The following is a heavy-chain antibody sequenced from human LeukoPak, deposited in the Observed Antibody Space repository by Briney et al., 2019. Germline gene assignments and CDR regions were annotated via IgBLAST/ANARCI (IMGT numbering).Heavy chain of an antibody. CDR2: ISGSGGST. V-gene: IGHV3-23*01. CDR1: GFTFSSYA. J-gene: IGHJ4*02. CDR3: AKDLLWFGEKGSY. D-gene: IGHD3-10*01. Sequence: GGSLRLSCAASGFTFSSYAMSWVRQAPGKGLEWVSAISGSGGSTYYADSVKGRFTISRDNSKNTLYLQVNSLRAEDTAVYYCAKDLLWFGEKGSYWGQGTLVTVSS.